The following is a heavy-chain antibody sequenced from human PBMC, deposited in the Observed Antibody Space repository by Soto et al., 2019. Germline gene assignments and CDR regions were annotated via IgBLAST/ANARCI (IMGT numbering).Heavy chain of an antibody. CDR2: ISAYNGNT. J-gene: IGHJ3*02. V-gene: IGHV1-18*01. CDR1: GYTFTSYG. D-gene: IGHD6-6*01. Sequence: ASVKDSCKASGYTFTSYGISWVRQAPGQGLEWMGWISAYNGNTNYAQKLQGRVTMTTDTSTSTAYMELRSLRSDDTAVYYCARVRSSSSPDAFDIWGQGTMVTVS. CDR3: ARVRSSSSPDAFDI.